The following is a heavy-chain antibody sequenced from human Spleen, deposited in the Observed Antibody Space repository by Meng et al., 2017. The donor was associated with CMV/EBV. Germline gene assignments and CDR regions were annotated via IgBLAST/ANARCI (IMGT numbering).Heavy chain of an antibody. Sequence: GGSLRLSCAASGFTFSSSEMNWVRQAPGKGLEWVSAISGSGGSTYYADSVKGRFTISRDNSKNTLYLQMNSLRAEDTAVYYCAKAARGFSGYYDYWGQGTLVTVSS. CDR1: GFTFSSSE. J-gene: IGHJ4*02. D-gene: IGHD3-22*01. CDR2: ISGSGGST. V-gene: IGHV3-23*01. CDR3: AKAARGFSGYYDY.